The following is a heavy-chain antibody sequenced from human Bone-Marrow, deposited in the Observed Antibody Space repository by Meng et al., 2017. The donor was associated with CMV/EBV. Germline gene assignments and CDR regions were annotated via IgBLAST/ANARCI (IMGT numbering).Heavy chain of an antibody. D-gene: IGHD2-15*01. CDR2: IYYSGST. J-gene: IGHJ6*02. CDR3: ARQRVAHFSTPYYYYGMDV. V-gene: IGHV4-39*01. CDR1: GGSISSSSYY. Sequence: SETLSLTCTVSGGSISSSSYYWGWIRQPPGKGLEWIGSIYYSGSTYYNPSLKSRVTISVDTSKNQFSLKLISVTAADTAVYYCARQRVAHFSTPYYYYGMDVWGQGTTVTVSS.